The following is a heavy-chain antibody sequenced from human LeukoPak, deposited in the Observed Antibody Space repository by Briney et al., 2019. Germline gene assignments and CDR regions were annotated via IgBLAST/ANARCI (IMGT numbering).Heavy chain of an antibody. D-gene: IGHD3-10*01. CDR1: GGSISSYY. Sequence: SETLSLTCTVSGGSISSYYWSWIRQPPGKGLEWIGYIYYSGSTNYNPSLKSRVTISVDTSKNQFSLKLSSVTAADTAVYYCARGSGMGSAHIASPTIAFDIWGQGTMVTVSS. V-gene: IGHV4-59*01. CDR2: IYYSGST. CDR3: ARGSGMGSAHIASPTIAFDI. J-gene: IGHJ3*02.